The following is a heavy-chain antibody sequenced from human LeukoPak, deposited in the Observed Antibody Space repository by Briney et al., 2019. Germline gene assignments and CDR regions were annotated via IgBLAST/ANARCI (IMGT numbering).Heavy chain of an antibody. Sequence: GASVKVSCKASGYTFAVFGITWVRQAPGQGLEWMGSIRVHNGDTNYAQKFQGRLTMTTDTSATTAYMELRSLKSDDTAVYYCARDRYDVGVAFDFWGQGTMVTVSS. CDR3: ARDRYDVGVAFDF. D-gene: IGHD3-9*01. V-gene: IGHV1-18*01. CDR2: IRVHNGDT. CDR1: GYTFAVFG. J-gene: IGHJ3*01.